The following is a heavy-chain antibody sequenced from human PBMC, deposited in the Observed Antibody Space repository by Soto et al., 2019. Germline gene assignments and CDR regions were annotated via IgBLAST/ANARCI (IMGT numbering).Heavy chain of an antibody. CDR3: EKGGYNYLDY. D-gene: IGHD5-12*01. Sequence: QVQLVESGGGVVQPGRSLRLSCAASGFTFSSYGMHWVRQAPGKGLEWVAVISYDGSNKYYADSVKGRFTISRDNSKNRLYLQMNSLRAEDTAVYYCEKGGYNYLDYWGQGTLVTVSS. CDR2: ISYDGSNK. V-gene: IGHV3-30*18. J-gene: IGHJ4*02. CDR1: GFTFSSYG.